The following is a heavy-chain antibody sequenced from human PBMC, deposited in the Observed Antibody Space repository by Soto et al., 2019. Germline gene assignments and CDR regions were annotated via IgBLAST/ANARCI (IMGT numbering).Heavy chain of an antibody. D-gene: IGHD3-22*01. CDR2: ISSSGSTI. J-gene: IGHJ6*02. CDR3: AREGHYDSSGYYYGMDV. CDR1: VFTFIDYY. V-gene: IGHV3-11*01. Sequence: GWSLRLSCASSVFTFIDYYMSWIRQAPGKGLEWVSYISSSGSTIYYADSVKGRFTISRDNAKNSLYLQMNSLRAEDTAVYYCAREGHYDSSGYYYGMDVWGQGTTVTVSS.